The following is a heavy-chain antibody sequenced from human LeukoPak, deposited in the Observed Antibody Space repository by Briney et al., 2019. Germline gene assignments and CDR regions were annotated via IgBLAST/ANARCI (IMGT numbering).Heavy chain of an antibody. D-gene: IGHD6-19*01. CDR3: ARVKAVAGPSNWFDP. CDR1: GESFSGYY. Sequence: PSETLSLTCAVYGESFSGYYWSWIRQPPGKGLEWIGEINHSGSTNYNPSLKSRVTISVDTSKNQFSLKLSSVTAADTAVYYCARVKAVAGPSNWFDPWGQGTLVTVSS. V-gene: IGHV4-34*01. J-gene: IGHJ5*02. CDR2: INHSGST.